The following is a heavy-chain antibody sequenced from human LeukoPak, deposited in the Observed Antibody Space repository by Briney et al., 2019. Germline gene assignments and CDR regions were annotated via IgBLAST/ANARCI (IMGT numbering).Heavy chain of an antibody. V-gene: IGHV4-59*01. CDR3: ARAGIAVAGTSVFDY. J-gene: IGHJ4*02. D-gene: IGHD6-19*01. CDR1: GGSISSYC. Sequence: SSETLSLTCTVSGGSISSYCWSWIRQPPGKGLDGIGFIYYSGSTNYNPSLKGRVNISVDTSKNQFSLKLSSVTAADTAVYYCARAGIAVAGTSVFDYWGQGTLVTVSS. CDR2: IYYSGST.